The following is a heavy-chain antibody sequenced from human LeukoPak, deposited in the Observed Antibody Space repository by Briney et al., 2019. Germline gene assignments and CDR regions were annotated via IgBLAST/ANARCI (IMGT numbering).Heavy chain of an antibody. D-gene: IGHD3-10*01. V-gene: IGHV1-2*02. CDR1: GYTFTRYY. CDR2: INPNSGGT. CDR3: AREPHYYGSGSGDY. J-gene: IGHJ4*02. Sequence: ASMKVSLKAFGYTFTRYYIHWGRQAPGQRALLIGWINPNSGGTNYAQKFQGRVTMTRDTSISTAYMELSRLRSDDTAVYYCAREPHYYGSGSGDYWDQGTLVTVSS.